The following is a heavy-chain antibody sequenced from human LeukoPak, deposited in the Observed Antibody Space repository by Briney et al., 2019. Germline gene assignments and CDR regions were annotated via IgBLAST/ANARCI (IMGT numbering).Heavy chain of an antibody. D-gene: IGHD4-17*01. V-gene: IGHV4-59*13. CDR1: GGSISSYS. J-gene: IGHJ4*02. CDR3: ASYYGDYVYFDY. Sequence: SETLSLTCSVSGGSISSYSWTWIRQPPGKGLEWIGFIDYSGSSNYNPSLKSRVTISADPSTNHFSLNLTSVTAADTAVYYCASYYGDYVYFDYWGQGTLVTVSS. CDR2: IDYSGSS.